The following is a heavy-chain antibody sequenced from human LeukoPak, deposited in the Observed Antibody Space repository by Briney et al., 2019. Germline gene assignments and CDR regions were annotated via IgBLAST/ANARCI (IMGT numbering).Heavy chain of an antibody. J-gene: IGHJ5*02. D-gene: IGHD2-2*01. CDR1: DYTFTSYG. CDR3: ARDVAGVVVPAATRLGWFDP. CDR2: ISAYNGNT. Sequence: ASVKVSCKASDYTFTSYGISWVRQAPGQGLEWMGWISAYNGNTNYAQKLQGRVTMTTDTSTSTAYMELRSLRSDDTAVYYCARDVAGVVVPAATRLGWFDPWGQGTLVTVSS. V-gene: IGHV1-18*01.